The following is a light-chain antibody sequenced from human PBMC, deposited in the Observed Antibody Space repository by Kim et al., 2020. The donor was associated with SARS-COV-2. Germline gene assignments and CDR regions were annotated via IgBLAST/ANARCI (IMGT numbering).Light chain of an antibody. Sequence: GHNVTITCSGSSSNSGDNYVSWYQQIPGTVPKPLIYDNNKRPSGIPDRFSGSKSGTSATLGITGLQTGDEADFYCGTWDNGLSAVVFGGGTKVTVL. J-gene: IGLJ2*01. CDR2: DNN. CDR3: GTWDNGLSAVV. CDR1: SSNSGDNY. V-gene: IGLV1-51*01.